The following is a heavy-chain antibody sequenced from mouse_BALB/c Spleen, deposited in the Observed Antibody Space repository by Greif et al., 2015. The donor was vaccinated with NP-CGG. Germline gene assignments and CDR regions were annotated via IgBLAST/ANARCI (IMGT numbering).Heavy chain of an antibody. Sequence: QVQLKQSGAELVKPGASVKLSCKASGYTFTSYWMHWVKQRPGQGLEWIGEINPSNGRTNYNEKFKSKATLTVDKSSSTAYMQLSSLTSEDSAVYYCARGNGYDVDYAMDYWGQGTSVTVSS. CDR1: GYTFTSYW. D-gene: IGHD2-2*01. J-gene: IGHJ4*01. V-gene: IGHV1S81*02. CDR3: ARGNGYDVDYAMDY. CDR2: INPSNGRT.